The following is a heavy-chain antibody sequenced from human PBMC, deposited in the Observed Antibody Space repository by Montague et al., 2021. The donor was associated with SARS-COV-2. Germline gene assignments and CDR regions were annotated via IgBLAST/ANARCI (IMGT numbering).Heavy chain of an antibody. Sequence: SLRLSCAASGFTFSSYDMSWVRQAPGKGLEWVSSISGSGGSTYYADSVKGRFTISRDNSKNTLYLQMNSLRAEDTAVYYCAEDHFVYDFWYGYGTMDYWGQGTMVTVSS. CDR2: ISGSGGST. D-gene: IGHD3-3*01. J-gene: IGHJ4*02. CDR3: AEDHFVYDFWYGYGTMDY. CDR1: GFTFSSYD. V-gene: IGHV3-23*01.